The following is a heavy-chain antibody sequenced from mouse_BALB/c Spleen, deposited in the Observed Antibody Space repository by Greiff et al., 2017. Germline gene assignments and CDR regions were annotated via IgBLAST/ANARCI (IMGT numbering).Heavy chain of an antibody. CDR1: GFAFSSYD. CDR2: ISSGGGST. V-gene: IGHV5-12-1*01. D-gene: IGHD4-1*01. CDR3: ARRGANWDYFDY. Sequence: EVQLVESGGGLVKPGGSLKLSCAASGFAFSSYDMSWVRQTPEKRLEWVAYISSGGGSTYYPDTVKGRFTISRDNAKNTLYLQMSSLKSEDTAMYYCARRGANWDYFDYWGQGTTLTVSS. J-gene: IGHJ2*01.